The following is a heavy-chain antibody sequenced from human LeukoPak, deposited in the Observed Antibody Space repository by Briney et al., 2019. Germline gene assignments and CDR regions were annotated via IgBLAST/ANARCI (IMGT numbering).Heavy chain of an antibody. D-gene: IGHD2-2*01. CDR3: ARGPPFHCSSTSCYLSDNWFDP. V-gene: IGHV1-8*01. Sequence: ASVKVSCKASGYTFTSYDINWARQAPGQGLEWMGWMNPNSGNTGYAQKFQGRVTMTRNTSISTAYMELSSLRSEDTAVYYCARGPPFHCSSTSCYLSDNWFDPWGQGTLVTVSS. J-gene: IGHJ5*02. CDR1: GYTFTSYD. CDR2: MNPNSGNT.